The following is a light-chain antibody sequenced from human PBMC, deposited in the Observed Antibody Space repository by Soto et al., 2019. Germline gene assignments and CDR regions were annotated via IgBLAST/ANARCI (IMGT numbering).Light chain of an antibody. Sequence: EIVLTQSPGTLSLSPGERATLSCRAGQSISSNYLAWYQQRPGQAPRLLIFGASYRATGIPDRFSGSGSGTDFTLTISRLEPEDFAVYYCQQYSSSPPEFTFGPGTRV. CDR1: QSISSNY. J-gene: IGKJ3*01. V-gene: IGKV3-20*01. CDR3: QQYSSSPPEFT. CDR2: GAS.